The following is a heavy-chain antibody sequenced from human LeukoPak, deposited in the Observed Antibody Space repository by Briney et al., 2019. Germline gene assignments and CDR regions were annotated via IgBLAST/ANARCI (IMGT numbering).Heavy chain of an antibody. V-gene: IGHV4-34*01. Sequence: SETLSLTCAVYGGSFSGYYWSWIRQPPGKGLEWIGEINHSGSTNYNPSLKSRVTISVDTSKNQFSLKLSSVTAADTAVYYCARRLLDSSGYYPYYFDYWGQGPWSPSPQ. CDR1: GGSFSGYY. D-gene: IGHD3-22*01. J-gene: IGHJ4*02. CDR2: INHSGST. CDR3: ARRLLDSSGYYPYYFDY.